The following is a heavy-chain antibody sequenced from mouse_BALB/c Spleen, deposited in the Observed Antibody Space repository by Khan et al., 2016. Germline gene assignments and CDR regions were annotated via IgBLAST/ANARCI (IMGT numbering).Heavy chain of an antibody. D-gene: IGHD1-2*01. CDR1: GYTFTNYG. Sequence: QIQLVQSGPELKKPGETVKISCKASGYTFTNYGMNWVKQAPGKGLKWMGWINTNTGEPTYAEEFKGRFAFSLETSASTAYLQINNLKNEDTATDFCARLRLDYWGQGTTLTVSS. CDR2: INTNTGEP. CDR3: ARLRLDY. J-gene: IGHJ2*01. V-gene: IGHV9-3*02.